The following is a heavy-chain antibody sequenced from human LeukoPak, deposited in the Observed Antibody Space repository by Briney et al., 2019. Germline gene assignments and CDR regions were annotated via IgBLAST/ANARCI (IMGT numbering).Heavy chain of an antibody. V-gene: IGHV1-2*02. CDR2: INPNSGET. CDR3: ARGDYYGSPKVVAA. CDR1: GYTFSNYG. D-gene: IGHD3-10*01. Sequence: ASVKVSCKASGYTFSNYGISWVRQAPGQGLEWMGWINPNSGETNYAQKFQDRVTMTRDTSISTAYIELNLLRSDDTAVYYCARGDYYGSPKVVAAWGQGTLVTVSS. J-gene: IGHJ5*02.